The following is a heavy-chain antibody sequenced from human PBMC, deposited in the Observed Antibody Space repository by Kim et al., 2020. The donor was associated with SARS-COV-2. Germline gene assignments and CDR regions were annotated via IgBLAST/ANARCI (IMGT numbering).Heavy chain of an antibody. CDR1: GYTFTSYA. CDR3: ARVELVPNSSGLSYYYYGMDV. Sequence: ASVKVSCKASGYTFTSYAMNWVRQAPGQGLEWMGWINTNTGNPTYAQGFTGRFVFSLDTSVSTAYLQISSLKAEDTAVYYCARVELVPNSSGLSYYYYGMDVWGQGTTVTSP. J-gene: IGHJ6*02. V-gene: IGHV7-4-1*02. CDR2: INTNTGNP. D-gene: IGHD6-19*01.